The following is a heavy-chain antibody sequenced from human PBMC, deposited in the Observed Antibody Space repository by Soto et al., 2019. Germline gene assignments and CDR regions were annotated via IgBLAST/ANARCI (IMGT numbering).Heavy chain of an antibody. Sequence: EVKLVESRGGLVQPGGSLRLSCAASGFTFSSYSMNWVRQAPGKGLEWVSYISSSSSTIYYADSVKGRFTISRDNAKNSLYLQMNSLRDEDTAVYYCASEYDYGDLNYYYYGMDAWGQGTTVTVSS. CDR1: GFTFSSYS. CDR2: ISSSSSTI. V-gene: IGHV3-48*02. D-gene: IGHD4-17*01. CDR3: ASEYDYGDLNYYYYGMDA. J-gene: IGHJ6*02.